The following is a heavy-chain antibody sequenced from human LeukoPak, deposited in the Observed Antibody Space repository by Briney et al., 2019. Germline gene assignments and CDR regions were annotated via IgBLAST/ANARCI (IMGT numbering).Heavy chain of an antibody. Sequence: GGSLRLSCAASGFTFNSYAMSWVRQAPGKGLEWVSGISGGGGSPYYADSVRGRFSISRDSSKDNLYLQMNSLRAEDTAVYYCAKASHTDILIGRFRARLWYFDYWGQGTLVTVSS. CDR3: AKASHTDILIGRFRARLWYFDY. J-gene: IGHJ4*02. V-gene: IGHV3-23*01. CDR1: GFTFNSYA. CDR2: ISGGGGSP. D-gene: IGHD3-9*01.